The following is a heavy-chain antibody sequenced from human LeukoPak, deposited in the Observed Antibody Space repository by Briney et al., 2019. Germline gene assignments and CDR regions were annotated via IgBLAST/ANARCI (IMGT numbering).Heavy chain of an antibody. CDR1: GGSISSSSYY. V-gene: IGHV4-39*01. CDR3: ARRDSGYYYGSFDC. D-gene: IGHD3-22*01. J-gene: IGHJ4*02. CDR2: IYYSGST. Sequence: SETLSLTCTVSGGSISSSSYYWGWIRQPPGKGLEWIGSIYYSGSTYYNPSLKSRVTISVDTSKNQFSLKLSSVTAADTAVYYCARRDSGYYYGSFDCWGQGTLVTVSS.